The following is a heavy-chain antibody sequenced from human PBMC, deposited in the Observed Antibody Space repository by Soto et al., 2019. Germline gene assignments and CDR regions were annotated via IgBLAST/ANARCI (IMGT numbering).Heavy chain of an antibody. CDR3: AKRRGAGGHFDY. J-gene: IGHJ4*02. D-gene: IGHD1-26*01. Sequence: DVQLLESGGGLVQPEGSLRLSCAASGFTFSSYAMGWVRQGPGQGLEWVAVVSIGGSTRYADSVRGRFTTSKYNSKNTLSLKTLSLTDEATALYLCAKRRGAGGHFDYWGQGALVTVSS. CDR1: GFTFSSYA. CDR2: VSIGGST. V-gene: IGHV3-23*01.